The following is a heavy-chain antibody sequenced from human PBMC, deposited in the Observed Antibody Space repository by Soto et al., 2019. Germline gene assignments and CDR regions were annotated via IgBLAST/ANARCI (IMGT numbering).Heavy chain of an antibody. V-gene: IGHV3-23*01. J-gene: IGHJ6*02. CDR1: GFTFSSYA. CDR3: AKDTYYDFWSGSWDYYYYYGMDV. CDR2: ISGSGGST. Sequence: GGSLRLSCAASGFTFSSYAMSWVRQAPGKGLEWVSAISGSGGSTYYADSVKGRFTISRDNSKNTLYLQINSLRAEDTAVYYCAKDTYYDFWSGSWDYYYYYGMDVWGQGTTVTVSS. D-gene: IGHD3-3*01.